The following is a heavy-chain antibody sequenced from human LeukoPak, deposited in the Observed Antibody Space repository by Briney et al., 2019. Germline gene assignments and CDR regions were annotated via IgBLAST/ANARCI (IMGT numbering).Heavy chain of an antibody. J-gene: IGHJ4*02. CDR2: ISGSGGST. CDR3: AKGLTAVPTHLDY. Sequence: GGSLRLSCAASGFTFSSYAMSWVHQAPGKGLEWVSAISGSGGSTYYADSVKGRFTISRDNSKNTLYLQMNSLRAEDTAAYYCAKGLTAVPTHLDYWGQGTLVTVSS. V-gene: IGHV3-23*01. CDR1: GFTFSSYA. D-gene: IGHD2-21*02.